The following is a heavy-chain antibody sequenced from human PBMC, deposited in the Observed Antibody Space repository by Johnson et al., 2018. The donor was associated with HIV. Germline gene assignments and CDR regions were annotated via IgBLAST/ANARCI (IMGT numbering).Heavy chain of an antibody. D-gene: IGHD1-26*01. Sequence: VQLVESGGGLVKPGESLRLSCAASGFSFSNAWMNWVRQAPGKGLELVGRIKSKTDGGTTDYAAPVKGRFTLSRDDSKNTLFLQMNSLKTEDTALYYCTAHYRNAFDIWGQVTMVTVSS. V-gene: IGHV3-15*01. J-gene: IGHJ3*02. CDR1: GFSFSNAW. CDR3: TAHYRNAFDI. CDR2: IKSKTDGGTT.